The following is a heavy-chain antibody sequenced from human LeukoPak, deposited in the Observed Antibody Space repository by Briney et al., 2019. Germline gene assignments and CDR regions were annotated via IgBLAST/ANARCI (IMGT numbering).Heavy chain of an antibody. CDR1: GGSISSHY. Sequence: SETLSLTCTGSGGSISSHYWSWIRQPPGKGLEWIGYIYYSGSTNYNPSLKSRVTISVDTSKNQFSLKLSSVTAADTAVYYCASTAAAGSFDYWGQGTLVTVSS. CDR2: IYYSGST. CDR3: ASTAAAGSFDY. D-gene: IGHD6-13*01. V-gene: IGHV4-59*11. J-gene: IGHJ4*02.